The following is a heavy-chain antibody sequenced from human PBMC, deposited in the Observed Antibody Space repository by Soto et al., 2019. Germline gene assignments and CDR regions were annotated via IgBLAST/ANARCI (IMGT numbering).Heavy chain of an antibody. Sequence: QVQLVQSWAEVKKPGSSVKVSCKASGGTFSSYAISWVRQAPGQGLEWMGGIIPIFGTANYAQKFQGRVKITADESTSTADMELSSQRSEDTAVYYCAKEGDSREDVWGQGTPVTVSS. J-gene: IGHJ6*02. V-gene: IGHV1-69*12. D-gene: IGHD6-13*01. CDR2: IIPIFGTA. CDR1: GGTFSSYA. CDR3: AKEGDSREDV.